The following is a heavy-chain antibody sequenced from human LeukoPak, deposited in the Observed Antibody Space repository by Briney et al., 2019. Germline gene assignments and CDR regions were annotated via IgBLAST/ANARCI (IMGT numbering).Heavy chain of an antibody. CDR3: AKLTCSSTFCPLDY. CDR1: GGSISSSSFF. J-gene: IGHJ4*02. CDR2: VSYSGTT. D-gene: IGHD2-2*01. Sequence: SETLSLTCTVSGGSISSSSFFWAWIRQPPGKGLEWIGTVSYSGTTYYSPSLKSRVTISVDTSKNQFSLRLTSVTATDTALYYCAKLTCSSTFCPLDYWGQGTLVTVSS. V-gene: IGHV4-39*01.